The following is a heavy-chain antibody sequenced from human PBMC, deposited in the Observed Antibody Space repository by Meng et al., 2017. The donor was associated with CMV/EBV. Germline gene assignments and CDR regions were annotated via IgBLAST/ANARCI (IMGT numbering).Heavy chain of an antibody. CDR3: ARVSDSSGWAYYFDY. CDR1: GYTFTSYY. J-gene: IGHJ4*02. CDR2: ISAYNGNT. D-gene: IGHD6-19*01. Sequence: ASVKVSCKASGYTFTSYYMHWVRQAPGQGLEWMGWISAYNGNTNYAQKLQGRVTMTTDTSTSTAYMELRSLRSDDTAVYYCARVSDSSGWAYYFDYWGQGTLVTVS. V-gene: IGHV1-18*04.